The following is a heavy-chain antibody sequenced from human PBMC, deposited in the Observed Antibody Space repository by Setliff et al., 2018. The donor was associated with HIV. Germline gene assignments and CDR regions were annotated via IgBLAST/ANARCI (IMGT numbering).Heavy chain of an antibody. Sequence: GASVKVSCKVSGYTLTDLSIHWVRQAPGKGREWMGGFDPEDGETVYAQKFQGRVTMTEDTSTDTAYMELSSLRSEDSAVYYCARDNDYSSHYSWFDFWGQGTLVTVSS. J-gene: IGHJ5*01. V-gene: IGHV1-24*01. CDR2: FDPEDGET. CDR3: ARDNDYSSHYSWFDF. D-gene: IGHD2-2*01. CDR1: GYTLTDLS.